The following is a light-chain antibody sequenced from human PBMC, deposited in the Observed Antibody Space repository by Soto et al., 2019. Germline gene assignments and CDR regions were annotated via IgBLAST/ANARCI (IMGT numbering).Light chain of an antibody. CDR2: GNS. J-gene: IGLJ2*01. CDR3: QSYDSSLSGPYVV. CDR1: SYNIGAGYD. Sequence: QSVLTQPPSVSGAPGQRVTISCTGSSYNIGAGYDVHWYQQLPGTAPKLLIYGNSNRPSGVPDRFSGSKSGTSASLAITGLQAEDEADYYCQSYDSSLSGPYVVFGGGTKVTVL. V-gene: IGLV1-40*01.